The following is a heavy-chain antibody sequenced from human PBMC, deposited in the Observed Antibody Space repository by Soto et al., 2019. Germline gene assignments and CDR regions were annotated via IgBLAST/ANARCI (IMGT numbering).Heavy chain of an antibody. J-gene: IGHJ5*02. CDR1: GYTFTRYT. V-gene: IGHV1-3*01. CDR3: ARGIATCQLDT. CDR2: INPDNGNT. D-gene: IGHD2-15*01. Sequence: QVQLVQSGAEVKKPGASVKISCKASGYTFTRYTMNWVRQAPGQRLEWMGWINPDNGNTKSSQQFQDRVIITRDTSASTAYMDLSSLRSEDTAVDYCARGIATCQLDTWGPGTLVTVSS.